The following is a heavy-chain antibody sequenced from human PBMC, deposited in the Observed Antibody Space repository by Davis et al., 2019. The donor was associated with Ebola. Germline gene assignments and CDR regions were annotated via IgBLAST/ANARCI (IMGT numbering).Heavy chain of an antibody. CDR3: AVEMATTFDY. J-gene: IGHJ4*02. Sequence: SETLSLTCAVYGGSFSGYYWSWIRQPPGKGLEWIGEINHSGSTNYNPSLKSRVTISVDTSKKQFSLKLSSVTAADTAVYYCAVEMATTFDYWGQGTLVTVSS. CDR1: GGSFSGYY. V-gene: IGHV4-34*01. CDR2: INHSGST. D-gene: IGHD5-24*01.